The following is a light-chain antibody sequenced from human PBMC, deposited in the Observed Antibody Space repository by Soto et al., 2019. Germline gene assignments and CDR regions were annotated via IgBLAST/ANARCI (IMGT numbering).Light chain of an antibody. CDR3: QHYGGLWT. J-gene: IGKJ1*01. Sequence: DIQMTQSPSTLSASVGDRVTITCRASQSISSWLAWYQQKPGKAPKLLIYDASSLESGVPSRFSGSGSGTEFTLTISSLQPDDFATYWCQHYGGLWTFGQGTKVEIK. CDR2: DAS. V-gene: IGKV1-5*01. CDR1: QSISSW.